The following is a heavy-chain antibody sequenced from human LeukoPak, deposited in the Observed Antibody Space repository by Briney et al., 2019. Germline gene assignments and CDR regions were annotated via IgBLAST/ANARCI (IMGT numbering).Heavy chain of an antibody. D-gene: IGHD3-22*01. CDR2: IFYSGST. V-gene: IGHV4-39*07. CDR3: ARSRTHYYDSSGYSSENWYFDL. CDR1: GGSISSSSYY. J-gene: IGHJ2*01. Sequence: SETLSLTCTVSGGSISSSSYYWGWIRQPPGKGLEWIGSIFYSGSTYYNPSLKSRVTISVDTSKNQFSLKLSSVTAADTAVYYCARSRTHYYDSSGYSSENWYFDLWGRGTLVTVSS.